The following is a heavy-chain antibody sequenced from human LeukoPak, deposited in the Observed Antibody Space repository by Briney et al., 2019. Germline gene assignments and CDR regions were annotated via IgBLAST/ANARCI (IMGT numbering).Heavy chain of an antibody. CDR3: ARHPGKVTNDWYFGL. CDR1: GYTLTGYY. Sequence: ASVKVSCKASGYTLTGYYMHWVRQAPGQGLEWMGWINPNSGGTNYAQKFQGRVTTTRDTSITTAYMELSRLSSDDTAVYYCARHPGKVTNDWYFGLWGRGTLVTVSS. D-gene: IGHD4-23*01. V-gene: IGHV1-2*02. CDR2: INPNSGGT. J-gene: IGHJ2*01.